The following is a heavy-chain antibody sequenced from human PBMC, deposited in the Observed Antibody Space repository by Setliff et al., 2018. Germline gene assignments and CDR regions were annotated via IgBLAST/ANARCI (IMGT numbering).Heavy chain of an antibody. J-gene: IGHJ6*03. V-gene: IGHV4-38-2*02. CDR3: ARGITGNYNFWSGYYNYYYYYMDV. CDR1: GYSISSGYI. D-gene: IGHD3-3*01. CDR2: IGHTGSI. Sequence: KPSETLSLTCTVSGYSISSGYIWGWIRQPPGKGLEWVGNIGHTGSINYNPSLKSRLTISRDTSKNQVSLKLSSVTAADTAVYYCARGITGNYNFWSGYYNYYYYYMDVWGKGTTVTVSS.